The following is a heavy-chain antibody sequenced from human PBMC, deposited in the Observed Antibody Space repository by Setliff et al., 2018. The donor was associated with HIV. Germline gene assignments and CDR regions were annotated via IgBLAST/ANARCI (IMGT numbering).Heavy chain of an antibody. V-gene: IGHV4-34*01. CDR2: IYYSGGT. J-gene: IGHJ4*02. Sequence: SETLSLTCAVYGGSFSGYYWNWIRQPPGKGLEWIGYIYYSGGTFYNPSLKSRLAISVDTAKNQFPLRLNSVTAADTAVYYCAREVDYYDSSRYLLLYYFDSWGQGTLVTVSS. D-gene: IGHD3-22*01. CDR3: AREVDYYDSSRYLLLYYFDS. CDR1: GGSFSGYY.